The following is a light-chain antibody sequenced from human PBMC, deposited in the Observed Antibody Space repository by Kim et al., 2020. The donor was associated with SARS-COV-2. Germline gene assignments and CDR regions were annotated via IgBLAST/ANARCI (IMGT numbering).Light chain of an antibody. V-gene: IGKV3-20*01. J-gene: IGKJ2*01. CDR2: GAS. CDR1: QSVRTSY. Sequence: PGDRATLSCRASQSVRTSYLVWYQQKPGQAPRLLINGASRRATGIPDRFSGFGSETDFTLTISRLEPEDFAVYYCQQYAGSPPVYTFGQGTKLEI. CDR3: QQYAGSPPVYT.